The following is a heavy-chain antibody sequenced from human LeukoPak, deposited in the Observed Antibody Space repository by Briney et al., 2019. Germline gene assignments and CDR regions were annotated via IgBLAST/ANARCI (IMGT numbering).Heavy chain of an antibody. CDR3: ARDDYRGVTNFDP. CDR2: ISYTGNT. V-gene: IGHV4-59*01. Sequence: SETLSLTCTVSGGSISPYFWSWIRQPPGKGLEWIGYISYTGNTNYNPSLKSRVTISVDTYKNQFSLQLTSVTAADTAVYYCARDDYRGVTNFDPWGQGTLVTVSS. D-gene: IGHD3-10*01. CDR1: GGSISPYF. J-gene: IGHJ5*02.